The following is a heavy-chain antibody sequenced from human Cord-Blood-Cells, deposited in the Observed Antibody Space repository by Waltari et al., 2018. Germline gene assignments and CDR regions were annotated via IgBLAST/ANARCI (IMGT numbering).Heavy chain of an antibody. Sequence: QVQLVQSGAEVKKPGSSVKVSCKASGGTFSSYAISWVRQAPGQGLEWMGGIIPIFGTANYAQKFQGRVTITADESTNTAYMERSSLRSEDTAVYYCARTTVTENWFDPWGQGTLVTVSS. CDR2: IIPIFGTA. V-gene: IGHV1-69*01. CDR1: GGTFSSYA. CDR3: ARTTVTENWFDP. J-gene: IGHJ5*02. D-gene: IGHD4-4*01.